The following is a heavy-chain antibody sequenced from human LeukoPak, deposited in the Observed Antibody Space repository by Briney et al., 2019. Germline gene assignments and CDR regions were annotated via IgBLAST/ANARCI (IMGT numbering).Heavy chain of an antibody. Sequence: GGSLRLSCAASGFTFSGSAVHWVRQASGRGLEWVGRIRSEANSYATAYTASVKGRFTISRDDSKNTAYLQMNSLKTEDTAVYYCTTSLYDYYYMDVWGKGTTVTVSS. CDR1: GFTFSGSA. CDR3: TTSLYDYYYMDV. J-gene: IGHJ6*03. V-gene: IGHV3-73*01. CDR2: IRSEANSYAT.